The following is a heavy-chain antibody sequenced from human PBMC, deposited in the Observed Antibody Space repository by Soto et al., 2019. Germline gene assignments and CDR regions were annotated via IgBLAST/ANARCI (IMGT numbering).Heavy chain of an antibody. J-gene: IGHJ2*01. V-gene: IGHV3-23*01. CDR1: GFTFSSYA. CDR3: AKGAQIVVVVAATPSAWYFDL. D-gene: IGHD2-15*01. Sequence: GGSLRLSCAASGFTFSSYAMSWVRQAPGKGLEWVSAISGSGGSTYYADSVKGRFTISRDNSKNTLYLQMNSLRAEDTAVYYCAKGAQIVVVVAATPSAWYFDLWGRGTLVTVSS. CDR2: ISGSGGST.